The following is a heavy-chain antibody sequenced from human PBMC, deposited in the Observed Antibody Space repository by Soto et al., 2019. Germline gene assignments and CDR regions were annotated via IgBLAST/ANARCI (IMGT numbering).Heavy chain of an antibody. D-gene: IGHD4-17*01. CDR2: IYYSGST. J-gene: IGHJ6*02. CDR1: GGSISSSSSY. V-gene: IGHV4-39*01. Sequence: SETLSLTCTVSGGSISSSSSYWGWIRQPPGKGLEWIGSIYYSGSTYYNPSLKSRVTISVDTSKNQFPLKLSSVIAADTAVYYCARLQITVTDYYGMDVWGQETTVT. CDR3: ARLQITVTDYYGMDV.